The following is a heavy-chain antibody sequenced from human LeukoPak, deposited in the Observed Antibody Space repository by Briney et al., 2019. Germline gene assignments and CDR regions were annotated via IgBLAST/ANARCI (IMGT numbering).Heavy chain of an antibody. D-gene: IGHD4-23*01. CDR3: ARNDYDGKTGRHY. CDR1: GDSISSGDYS. CDR2: IHHSGST. V-gene: IGHV4-30-2*01. J-gene: IGHJ4*02. Sequence: SETLSLTCAVSGDSISSGDYSWTWIRQPPGKGLEWIGYIHHSGSTYYNPSLKSRVTISIDRSKIQFSLKLNSVTAADTAVYYCARNDYDGKTGRHYWGQGTLVTVSS.